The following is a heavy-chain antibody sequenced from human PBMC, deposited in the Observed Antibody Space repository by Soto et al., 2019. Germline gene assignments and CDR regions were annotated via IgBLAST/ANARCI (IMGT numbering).Heavy chain of an antibody. CDR3: AREISYSFTTTSRTFYFDY. Sequence: GGSLRLSCAASGFTFPFYAIHWVRQAPGQGLEWVAVIWYDGSNKYYEDSVKGRFTISRDNSKNTVYLQMTGLRAEDTAVYYCAREISYSFTTTSRTFYFDYWGRGVLVTVSS. CDR1: GFTFPFYA. J-gene: IGHJ4*02. D-gene: IGHD3-16*02. V-gene: IGHV3-33*01. CDR2: IWYDGSNK.